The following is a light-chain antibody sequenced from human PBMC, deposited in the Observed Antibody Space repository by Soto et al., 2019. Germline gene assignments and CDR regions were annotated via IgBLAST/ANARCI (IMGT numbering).Light chain of an antibody. V-gene: IGKV3-15*01. CDR3: QQYHNWWT. Sequence: DIVLTQSPVTLSVSPGERVTLSCRASQRLSSNLVWYQQKPGQAPRLLIYGASTRVTGIPARFSGSGSGTEFTLTISSLQSEDFAVYYCQQYHNWWTFGQGTKVDIK. J-gene: IGKJ1*01. CDR1: QRLSSN. CDR2: GAS.